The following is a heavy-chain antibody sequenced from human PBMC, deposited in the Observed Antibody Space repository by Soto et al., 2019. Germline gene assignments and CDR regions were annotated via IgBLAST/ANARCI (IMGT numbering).Heavy chain of an antibody. CDR1: GFTSNSYS. CDR2: ISSSSCYI. V-gene: IGHV3-21*01. CDR3: ARDPYSSGP. D-gene: IGHD6-19*01. Sequence: GRSLRLSCAASGFTSNSYSLKFGRKAPGQGLVWVSSISSSSCYIYYADSVKGRFTISRDNAKNSLYLQMNSLRAEDTAVYYCARDPYSSGPWGQGTLVTVSS. J-gene: IGHJ5*02.